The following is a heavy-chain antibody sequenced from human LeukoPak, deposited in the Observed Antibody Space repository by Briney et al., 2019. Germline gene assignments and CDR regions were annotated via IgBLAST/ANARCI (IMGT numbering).Heavy chain of an antibody. V-gene: IGHV3-23*01. CDR1: GFTFSSYG. CDR3: VRGADTGYSSDS. CDR2: ISDSGGST. J-gene: IGHJ4*02. Sequence: GGSLRLSCAASGFTFSSYGMSWVRQAPGKGLEWVSAISDSGGSTYYAESVKGRFTISRDNSKNTLYLQMNSLRVEDTAVYYCVRGADTGYSSDSWGQGTLVTVPS. D-gene: IGHD3-9*01.